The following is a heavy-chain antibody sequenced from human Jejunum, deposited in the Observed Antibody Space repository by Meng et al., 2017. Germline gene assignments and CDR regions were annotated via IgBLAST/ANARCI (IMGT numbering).Heavy chain of an antibody. CDR1: GFTFSDHY. J-gene: IGHJ4*01. CDR2: IRNKANSYTT. D-gene: IGHD2-21*01. CDR3: ARDLIASGAFFDY. V-gene: IGHV3-72*01. Sequence: EVQLVEAGGGLVQPGGSLRLSCAASGFTFSDHYMDWVRQAPGKGLEWVGRIRNKANSYTTEYAASVRGRFTISRDDSKNSLYLQMNSLKTEDTAVYYCARDLIASGAFFDYWGQGTLVTVS.